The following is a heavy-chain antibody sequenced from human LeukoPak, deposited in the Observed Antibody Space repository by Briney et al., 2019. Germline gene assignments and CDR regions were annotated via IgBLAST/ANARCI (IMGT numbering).Heavy chain of an antibody. V-gene: IGHV1-69*05. D-gene: IGHD2-2*01. CDR3: ARDGIVVVPAAPAIANWFDP. CDR1: GGTFSSHA. CDR2: IIPIFGTA. J-gene: IGHJ5*02. Sequence: SVKVSCKTSGGTFSSHAISWVRQAPGQGLEWMGGIIPIFGTASYAQKFQGRVTITTDESTSTAYMELSSLRSEDTAVYYCARDGIVVVPAAPAIANWFDPGDQGILITVSS.